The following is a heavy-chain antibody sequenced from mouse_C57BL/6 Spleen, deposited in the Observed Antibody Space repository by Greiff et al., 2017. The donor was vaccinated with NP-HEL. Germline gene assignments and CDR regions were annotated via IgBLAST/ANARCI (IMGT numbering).Heavy chain of an antibody. Sequence: QVQLQQPGAELVRPGTSVQLSCKASGYTFTSYWLHWVKQRPGQGLEWIGVIDPSDSYTNYNQKFKGKATLTVDTSSSTAYMQLSSLTSEDSAVYYCVHSSGYAMDYWGQGTSVTVSS. D-gene: IGHD3-2*02. CDR3: VHSSGYAMDY. V-gene: IGHV1-59*01. CDR2: IDPSDSYT. CDR1: GYTFTSYW. J-gene: IGHJ4*01.